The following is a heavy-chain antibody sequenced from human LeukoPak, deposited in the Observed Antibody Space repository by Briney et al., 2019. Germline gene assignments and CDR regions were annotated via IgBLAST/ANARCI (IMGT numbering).Heavy chain of an antibody. V-gene: IGHV4-31*03. D-gene: IGHD4-17*01. CDR1: GGSISSGGYY. CDR2: ISYSGTT. J-gene: IGHJ6*03. CDR3: ALRPVGFYHMDV. Sequence: SETLSLTCTVSGGSISSGGYYWSWIRHHPGKGLEWIGYISYSGTTYYNPSLKSRVIISIDTSKNQFSLKLSSVTAADTAVYYCALRPVGFYHMDVWGKGTTVTVSS.